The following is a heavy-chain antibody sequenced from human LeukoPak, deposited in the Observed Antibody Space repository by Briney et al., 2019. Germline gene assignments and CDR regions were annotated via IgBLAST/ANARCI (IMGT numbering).Heavy chain of an antibody. CDR3: ARDRMYYYDSSGYGI. CDR1: GFTFSSYA. J-gene: IGHJ3*02. D-gene: IGHD3-22*01. Sequence: GGSLRLSCAASGFTFSSYAMHWVRQAPGKGLEWVAVISYDGSNKYYADSVKGRFTISRDNSKNTLYLQMNSLRAEDTAVYYCARDRMYYYDSSGYGIWGQGTMVTVSS. V-gene: IGHV3-30-3*01. CDR2: ISYDGSNK.